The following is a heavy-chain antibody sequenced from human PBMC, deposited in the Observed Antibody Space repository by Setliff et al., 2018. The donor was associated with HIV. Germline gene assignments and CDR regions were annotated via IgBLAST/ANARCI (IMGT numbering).Heavy chain of an antibody. D-gene: IGHD3-22*01. CDR1: GYSISSGYY. V-gene: IGHV4-38-2*02. CDR2: IYYSGST. J-gene: IGHJ4*02. CDR3: ARLTTTYYYDSSAYYHPV. Sequence: SETLSLTCTVSGYSISSGYYWGWIRQPPGKGLEWIGSIYYSGSTYYNPSLKSRVTISVDTSKNQFSLKLSSVTAADTAVFYCARLTTTYYYDSSAYYHPVWGQGTLVTSPQ.